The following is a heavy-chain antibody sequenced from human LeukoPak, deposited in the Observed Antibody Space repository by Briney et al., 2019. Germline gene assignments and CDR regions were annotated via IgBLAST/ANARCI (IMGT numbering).Heavy chain of an antibody. CDR1: GFTFSSYA. V-gene: IGHV3-30-3*01. D-gene: IGHD3-22*01. CDR3: ARDKPGYYDSSGYPHDAFDI. J-gene: IGHJ3*02. Sequence: PGGSLRLSCAASGFTFSSYAMHWVRQAPGKGLEWVAVISYDGSNKYYADSVKGRFTISRDNSKNTLYLQMNSLRAEDTAVYYCARDKPGYYDSSGYPHDAFDIWGQGTMVTVSS. CDR2: ISYDGSNK.